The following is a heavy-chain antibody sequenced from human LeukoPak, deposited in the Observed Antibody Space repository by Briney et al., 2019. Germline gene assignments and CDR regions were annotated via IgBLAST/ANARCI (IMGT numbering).Heavy chain of an antibody. CDR1: GFTFSSYA. D-gene: IGHD2-15*01. J-gene: IGHJ4*02. CDR2: ISYDGSNK. CDR3: AGLGYCSGGSCWRHNY. Sequence: GGSLRLSCAASGFTFSSYAIHWVRQAPGKGLEWVAVISYDGSNKYYADSVKGRFTISRDNSKNTLYLQMNSLRAEDTAVYYCAGLGYCSGGSCWRHNYWGQGTLVTVSS. V-gene: IGHV3-30*04.